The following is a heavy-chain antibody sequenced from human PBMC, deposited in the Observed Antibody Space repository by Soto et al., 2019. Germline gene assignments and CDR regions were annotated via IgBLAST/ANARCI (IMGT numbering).Heavy chain of an antibody. CDR3: ARSIRGPRRFNGMDV. J-gene: IGHJ6*02. V-gene: IGHV2-70*13. CDR2: IERDDDDK. D-gene: IGHD1-20*01. CDR1: GFSLTSPGMC. Sequence: GPALVNPTETLTLTCTFSGFSLTSPGMCVSWIRQSPGKALEWLALIERDDDDKYYSTSLKTRLTISKDTRKNQVVLTMANMEPADTATYYCARSIRGPRRFNGMDVWGQGTTVTVSS.